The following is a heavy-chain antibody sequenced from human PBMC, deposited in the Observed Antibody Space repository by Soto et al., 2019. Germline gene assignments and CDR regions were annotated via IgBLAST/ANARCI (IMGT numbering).Heavy chain of an antibody. Sequence: SQTLSLTCAISGDTVSSNRAAWNWIRQSPSRGLERLGRTYYRTRWYNDYAVSVKVRITINPDPSRNQFSLQLNSVTPEDAAVYYCAAATRGYLYYGLDVWGQGTTVTVSS. D-gene: IGHD5-12*01. CDR1: GDTVSSNRAA. J-gene: IGHJ6*02. CDR3: AAATRGYLYYGLDV. V-gene: IGHV6-1*01. CDR2: TYYRTRWYN.